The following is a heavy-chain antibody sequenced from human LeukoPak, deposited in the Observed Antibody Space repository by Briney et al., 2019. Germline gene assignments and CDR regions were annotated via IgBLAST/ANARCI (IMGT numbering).Heavy chain of an antibody. D-gene: IGHD3-10*01. CDR3: AKDRYYGSESYFYFDY. V-gene: IGHV3-23*01. CDR1: GFTFSSYA. CDR2: ISCSGGSK. J-gene: IGHJ4*02. Sequence: PGGSLRLSCAASGFTFSSYAMSWVRQAPGKGLEWVSAISCSGGSKYYADSVKGRVTISRDNSKNTLYLQMNSLRAEDTAVYYCAKDRYYGSESYFYFDYWGQGTLVTVSS.